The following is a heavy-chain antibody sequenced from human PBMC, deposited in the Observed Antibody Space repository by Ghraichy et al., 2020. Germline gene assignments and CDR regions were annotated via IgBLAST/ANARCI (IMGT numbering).Heavy chain of an antibody. CDR3: AKDPHTYYFDSTGYQSRSIFDC. CDR2: ISGSGGST. J-gene: IGHJ4*02. V-gene: IGHV3-23*01. D-gene: IGHD3-22*01. Sequence: GGSLRLSCAASGFSFSNYAMCWVRQAPGKGLEWVSTISGSGGSTFYADSVMGRFTVSRDNSKSTLFLEMSVLIAEDTALYYCAKDPHTYYFDSTGYQSRSIFDCWGQGTLVSGS. CDR1: GFSFSNYA.